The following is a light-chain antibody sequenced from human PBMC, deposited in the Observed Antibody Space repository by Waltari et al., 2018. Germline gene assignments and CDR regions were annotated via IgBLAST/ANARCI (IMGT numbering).Light chain of an antibody. CDR1: QSLLHSDGKTY. J-gene: IGKJ1*01. CDR2: EVS. Sequence: DIVMTQTPLSLSVTPGQPASISCKSSQSLLHSDGKTYLYWYLQKPGQSPHLLIYEVSKRFSGVPDRFSGSGSGTDFTLKISRVEADDVGVYYCIQSVQLPRTFGQGTKVEIK. CDR3: IQSVQLPRT. V-gene: IGKV2D-29*02.